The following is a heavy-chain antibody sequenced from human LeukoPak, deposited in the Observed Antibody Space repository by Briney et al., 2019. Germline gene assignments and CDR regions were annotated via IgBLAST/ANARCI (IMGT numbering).Heavy chain of an antibody. D-gene: IGHD3-10*01. CDR2: FDPEDGET. Sequence: RASVKVSCKVSGYTLTELSMHWVRQAPGKGLEWMGGFDPEDGETIYAQKFQGRVTMTEDTPTDTAYMELSSLRSEDTAVYYCATDLGTMVRGANFDYWGQGTLVTVSS. CDR3: ATDLGTMVRGANFDY. V-gene: IGHV1-24*01. J-gene: IGHJ4*02. CDR1: GYTLTELS.